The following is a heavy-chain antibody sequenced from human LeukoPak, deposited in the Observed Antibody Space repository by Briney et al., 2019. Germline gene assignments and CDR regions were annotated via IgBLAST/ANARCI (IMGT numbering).Heavy chain of an antibody. CDR1: GFTFSSYA. J-gene: IGHJ4*02. V-gene: IGHV3-23*01. D-gene: IGHD6-19*01. CDR3: AKNPRFGYSSGWYYFDY. Sequence: GGSLRLSCAASGFTFSSYAMSWVRQAPGKGLEWVSAISGSGGSTYYADSVKGRFTISRDNSKNTLYLQMNSLRAEDTAVYYCAKNPRFGYSSGWYYFDYWGQGTLVTVSS. CDR2: ISGSGGST.